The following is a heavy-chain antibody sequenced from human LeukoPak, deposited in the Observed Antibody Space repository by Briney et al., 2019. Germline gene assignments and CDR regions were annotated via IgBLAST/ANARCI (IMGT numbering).Heavy chain of an antibody. CDR1: GGSISSYY. J-gene: IGHJ4*02. V-gene: IGHV4-59*08. Sequence: PSETLSLTCTVSGGSISSYYWSWIRQSPGKGLEWIGYIYYSGSTNYNPSLKSRVTISVDTSKNQFSLELSSVTAADTAVYYCARRTAAGNYFDYWGQGTLVTVSS. D-gene: IGHD6-13*01. CDR2: IYYSGST. CDR3: ARRTAAGNYFDY.